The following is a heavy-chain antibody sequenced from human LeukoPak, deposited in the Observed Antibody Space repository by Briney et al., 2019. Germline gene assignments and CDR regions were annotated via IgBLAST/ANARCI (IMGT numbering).Heavy chain of an antibody. D-gene: IGHD6-19*01. J-gene: IGHJ3*02. Sequence: PSETLSLTCAVYGGSFSGYYWSWIRQPPGKGLEWIGEINHSGSTNYNPSLKSRVTISVDTSKNQFSLQLNSVTPEDTAVYYCARGVSSGWLPGAFDIWGQGTMVTVSS. CDR1: GGSFSGYY. V-gene: IGHV4-34*01. CDR3: ARGVSSGWLPGAFDI. CDR2: INHSGST.